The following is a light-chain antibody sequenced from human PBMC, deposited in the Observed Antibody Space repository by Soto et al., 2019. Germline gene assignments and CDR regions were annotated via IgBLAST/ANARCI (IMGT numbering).Light chain of an antibody. CDR2: EVV. Sequence: QSVLTQPPSASGSPGESLIISCTGTKNDIGVYDFVSWYQHHPGKAPRLIIYEVVQRPSGVPDRFSGSKSGNTASLTVSGFQAADEADYFCRSYAGSNTYVFGSGTKVTVL. CDR3: RSYAGSNTYV. V-gene: IGLV2-8*01. J-gene: IGLJ1*01. CDR1: KNDIGVYDF.